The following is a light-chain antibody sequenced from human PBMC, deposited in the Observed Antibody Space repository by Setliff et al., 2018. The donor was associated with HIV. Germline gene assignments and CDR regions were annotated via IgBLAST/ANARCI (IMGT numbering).Light chain of an antibody. Sequence: QAVLTQEASLTVSPGGTVTLTCGSNNGPVTSVHYAYWLQKKPGQAPMTLIYDPSHKHSWTPARFSGSLLGGVAALVLSGAQPDDQADYYCLLSYRGVRVFGGGTKVTVL. J-gene: IGLJ2*01. CDR2: DPS. CDR3: LLSYRGVRV. V-gene: IGLV7-46*01. CDR1: NGPVTSVHY.